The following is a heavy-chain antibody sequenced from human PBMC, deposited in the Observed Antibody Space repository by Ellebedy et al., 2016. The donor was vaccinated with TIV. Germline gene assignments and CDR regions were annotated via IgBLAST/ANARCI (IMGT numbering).Heavy chain of an antibody. V-gene: IGHV1-24*01. J-gene: IGHJ5*02. CDR1: GHSLSGLS. CDR2: FDPEDEEI. Sequence: ASVKVSXXVSGHSLSGLSIHWVRQAPGKGLEWMGGFDPEDEEIIYAQKFQGRVTMTEDTSTDTAYMDMRSLTFEDTAVYYCTTITINWFDPWGQGTLVTVSS. D-gene: IGHD2-2*02. CDR3: TTITINWFDP.